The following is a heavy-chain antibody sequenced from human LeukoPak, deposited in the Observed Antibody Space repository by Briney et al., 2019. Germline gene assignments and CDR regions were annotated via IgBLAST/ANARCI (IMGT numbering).Heavy chain of an antibody. Sequence: SLRLSCAVSGFTFSDYYTGWNRQAPGTGLEWDSYISSSSSYTKYADSVMGRFSLFRDNAKNSLYLQMNSLRDEDTAVFYCARWAAAGCYHYYGMDVWGQGTKVTVS. CDR3: ARWAAAGCYHYYGMDV. D-gene: IGHD6-13*01. V-gene: IGHV3-11*06. J-gene: IGHJ6*02. CDR1: GFTFSDYY. CDR2: ISSSSSYT.